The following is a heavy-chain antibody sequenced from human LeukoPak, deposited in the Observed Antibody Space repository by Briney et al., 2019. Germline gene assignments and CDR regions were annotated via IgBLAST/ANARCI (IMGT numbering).Heavy chain of an antibody. Sequence: SETLSLACTVSGGSITSYYWTWIRQPPGKGLEWMGSIYYSGSTNYNPSLKSRVTISVDTSKNQFSLKLSSVTAADTAVYYCARSPRGGFYGDYPLDYWGQGTLVTVSS. D-gene: IGHD4-17*01. V-gene: IGHV4-59*12. CDR1: GGSITSYY. CDR3: ARSPRGGFYGDYPLDY. J-gene: IGHJ4*02. CDR2: IYYSGST.